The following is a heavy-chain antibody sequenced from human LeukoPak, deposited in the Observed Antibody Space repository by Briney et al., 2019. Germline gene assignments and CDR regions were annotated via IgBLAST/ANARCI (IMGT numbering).Heavy chain of an antibody. Sequence: GGSLRLSCAASGFTFSDYILDWVRQAPGKGLEWVAVISNDGSQKFYADSVKGRFTISRDTSKKTVYLQVNSLRTEDTAVFYCAREGYDDYYYGWDVWGQGTTVTVSS. CDR1: GFTFSDYI. D-gene: IGHD3-3*01. CDR2: ISNDGSQK. CDR3: AREGYDDYYYGWDV. J-gene: IGHJ6*02. V-gene: IGHV3-30*03.